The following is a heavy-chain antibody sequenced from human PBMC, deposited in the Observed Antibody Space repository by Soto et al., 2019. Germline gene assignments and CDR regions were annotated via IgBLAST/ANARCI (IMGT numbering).Heavy chain of an antibody. CDR2: IIPILGIA. CDR3: ARLGGWDIVVVPAARGNWFDP. V-gene: IGHV1-69*02. Sequence: QVQLVQSGAEVKKPGSSVKVSCKASGGTFSSYTISWVRQAPGQGLEWMGRIIPILGIANYAQKFQGRVTFTAYKSTXXAXLXXRRLNTADTAVYYCARLGGWDIVVVPAARGNWFDPWGQGTLVTVSS. D-gene: IGHD2-2*01. CDR1: GGTFSSYT. J-gene: IGHJ5*02.